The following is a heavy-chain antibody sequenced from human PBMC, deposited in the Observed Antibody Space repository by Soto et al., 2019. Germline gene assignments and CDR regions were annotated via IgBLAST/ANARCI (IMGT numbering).Heavy chain of an antibody. V-gene: IGHV1-2*02. CDR1: GYTFTDYY. Sequence: ASVKVSCKASGYTFTDYYMHWVRQAPGQGLEWMGWINPNSGGTNYAQKFQGRVTMTRDTSISTAYMELSRLRSDDTAVYYCARKLELRGSYYYYYDMDVWGQGTTVTVSS. CDR2: INPNSGGT. D-gene: IGHD1-7*01. J-gene: IGHJ6*02. CDR3: ARKLELRGSYYYYYDMDV.